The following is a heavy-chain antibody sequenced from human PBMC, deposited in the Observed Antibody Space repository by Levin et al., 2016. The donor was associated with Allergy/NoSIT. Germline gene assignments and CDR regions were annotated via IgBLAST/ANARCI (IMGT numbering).Heavy chain of an antibody. J-gene: IGHJ4*02. CDR2: INHSGST. D-gene: IGHD6-13*01. V-gene: IGHV4-34*01. CDR1: GGSFSGYY. Sequence: SETLSLTCAVYGGSFSGYYWSWIRQPPGKGLEWIGEINHSGSTNYNPSLKSRVTISVDTSKNQFSLKLSSVTAADTAVYYCAREFKQQLVFRRYYFDYWGQGTLVTVSS. CDR3: AREFKQQLVFRRYYFDY.